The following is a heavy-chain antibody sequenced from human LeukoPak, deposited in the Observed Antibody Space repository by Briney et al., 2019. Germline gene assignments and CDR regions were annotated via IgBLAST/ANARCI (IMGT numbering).Heavy chain of an antibody. CDR1: GFTFGSYG. CDR2: IWSDGNNK. Sequence: GRSLRLSCAASGFTFGSYGMHWVRQAPGKGLEWVALIWSDGNNKYYAVSVKGRFTISRDNSKNTLSLQMNSLRAEDTAVYYCARKFGGLADYWGQGTLVTVSS. V-gene: IGHV3-33*01. J-gene: IGHJ4*02. CDR3: ARKFGGLADY. D-gene: IGHD3/OR15-3a*01.